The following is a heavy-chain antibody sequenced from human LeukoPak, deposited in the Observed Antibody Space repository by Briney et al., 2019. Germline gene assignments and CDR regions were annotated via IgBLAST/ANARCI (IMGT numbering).Heavy chain of an antibody. J-gene: IGHJ4*02. Sequence: SETLSLTCTVSGGSISSYYWSWIRQPPGKGLEWIGYIYYSGSTNYNPSLKSRVTISVDTSKNQFSLKLSSVTAADTAVYCCARGERWLQYYYFDYWGQGTLVTVSS. CDR3: ARGERWLQYYYFDY. V-gene: IGHV4-59*01. D-gene: IGHD5-24*01. CDR1: GGSISSYY. CDR2: IYYSGST.